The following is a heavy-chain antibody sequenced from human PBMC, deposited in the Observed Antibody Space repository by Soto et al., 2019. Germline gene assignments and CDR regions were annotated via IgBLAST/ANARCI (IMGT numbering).Heavy chain of an antibody. V-gene: IGHV2-5*02. CDR1: GFSLSTTGVG. Sequence: QITLKESGPTLVKPTQTLTLTCTFSGFSLSTTGVGVGWIRQPPGKALEWLALIDWDDDKRYSPSLKSRLTSTKDTSKHQVVLTMSNMDPVDTATYYCAHGRNYHQFDPGGQGTLVTVSS. CDR3: AHGRNYHQFDP. D-gene: IGHD1-7*01. J-gene: IGHJ5*02. CDR2: IDWDDDK.